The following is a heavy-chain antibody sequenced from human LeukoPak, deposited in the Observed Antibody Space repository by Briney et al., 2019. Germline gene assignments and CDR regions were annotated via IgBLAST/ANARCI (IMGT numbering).Heavy chain of an antibody. J-gene: IGHJ4*02. CDR3: ARKVAVAMDLDY. D-gene: IGHD5-18*01. Sequence: GGSLRLSCAASGFRFSDYWMTWVRQAPGKGLEWVSSITGAGSSTKYADSVNGRFTISRDNSKNTLSLQMTGLRAEDTAVYYCARKVAVAMDLDYWGQGTLVTVSS. V-gene: IGHV3-23*01. CDR2: ITGAGSST. CDR1: GFRFSDYW.